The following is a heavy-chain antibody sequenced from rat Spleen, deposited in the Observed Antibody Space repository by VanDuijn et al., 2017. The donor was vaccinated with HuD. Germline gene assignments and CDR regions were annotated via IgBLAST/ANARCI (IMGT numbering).Heavy chain of an antibody. D-gene: IGHD1-4*01. V-gene: IGHV5-29*01. J-gene: IGHJ2*01. Sequence: EVQLVESGGGLVQPGRSLKLSCAASGFTFSNYGMAWVRQAPTKGLEWVATISYDVSNTYYRDSVKGRFTISRDNAKSTLFLQMDSLRSEDTATYYCARRHFGYTDYFDYWGQGVMVTVSS. CDR1: GFTFSNYG. CDR3: ARRHFGYTDYFDY. CDR2: ISYDVSNT.